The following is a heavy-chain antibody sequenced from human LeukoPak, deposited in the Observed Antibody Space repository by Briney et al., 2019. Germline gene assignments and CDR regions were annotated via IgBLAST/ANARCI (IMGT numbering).Heavy chain of an antibody. Sequence: EASVKVSCKASGGTFSSYAISWVRQAPGQGLEWMGGIIPIFGTANYAQKFQGRVTITADESTSTAYMELSSLRSEDTAVYYCARVEWEQNWFDPWGQGTLVTVSS. CDR3: ARVEWEQNWFDP. V-gene: IGHV1-69*13. D-gene: IGHD1-26*01. CDR1: GGTFSSYA. CDR2: IIPIFGTA. J-gene: IGHJ5*02.